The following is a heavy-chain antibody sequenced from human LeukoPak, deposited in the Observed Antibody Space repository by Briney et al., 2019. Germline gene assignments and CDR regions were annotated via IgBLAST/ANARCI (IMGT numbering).Heavy chain of an antibody. D-gene: IGHD6-6*01. CDR1: GFTFRNYV. Sequence: GGSLRLSCAASGFTFRNYVIHWVRQAPGKGLEWVSSISGSSNYISYTDSVKGRFTISRDNAKNSLYLQMNSLRADDTAVYYCARDLYSSSYFDYWGQGTLVTVSS. J-gene: IGHJ4*02. V-gene: IGHV3-21*01. CDR2: ISGSSNYI. CDR3: ARDLYSSSYFDY.